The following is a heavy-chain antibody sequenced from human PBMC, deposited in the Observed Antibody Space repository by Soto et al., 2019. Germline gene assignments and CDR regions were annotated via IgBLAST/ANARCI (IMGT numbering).Heavy chain of an antibody. D-gene: IGHD1-7*01. V-gene: IGHV3-33*06. Sequence: QVQLVESGGGVVQPGRSLRLSCAASGFTFSSYGMHWVRQAPGKGLEWVAVIWYDGSDKFYADSVKGRFTISRDNSKNTLYLQMHSLTAEDTAVYYCAKGGGTTLPLYSWGQGTLVTVSS. CDR3: AKGGGTTLPLYS. J-gene: IGHJ4*02. CDR2: IWYDGSDK. CDR1: GFTFSSYG.